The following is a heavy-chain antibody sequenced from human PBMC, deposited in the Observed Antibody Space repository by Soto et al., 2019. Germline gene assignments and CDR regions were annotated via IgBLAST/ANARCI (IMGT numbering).Heavy chain of an antibody. J-gene: IGHJ4*02. CDR1: GGSIRRYY. V-gene: IGHV4-59*01. Sequence: SETLSLTWTVSGGSIRRYYWSWIRQPPGKGLEWIGYIYYTGSTNYNPSLKSRVTISVDTTKNQFSLKLTSVTAADTAVYFCARDRDYFDSSGYGYWGQGTLVTVSS. CDR3: ARDRDYFDSSGYGY. D-gene: IGHD3-22*01. CDR2: IYYTGST.